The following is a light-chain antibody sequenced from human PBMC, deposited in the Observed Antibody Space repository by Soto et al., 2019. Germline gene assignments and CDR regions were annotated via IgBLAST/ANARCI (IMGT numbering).Light chain of an antibody. Sequence: IQLTQSPSSLSASVGDRVTITCRASQDITAYLNWYQQKPGQAPKLLIFDASNLETGVSSRFSGSGSGTDFTFTISSLQPDDIATYYCLQYDVLPYTFGPGTKLEIK. CDR3: LQYDVLPYT. J-gene: IGKJ2*01. CDR2: DAS. V-gene: IGKV1-33*01. CDR1: QDITAY.